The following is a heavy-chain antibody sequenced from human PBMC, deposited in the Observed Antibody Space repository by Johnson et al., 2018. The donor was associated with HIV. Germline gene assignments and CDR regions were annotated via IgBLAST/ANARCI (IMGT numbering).Heavy chain of an antibody. V-gene: IGHV3-30*18. CDR1: GFTFSSYG. Sequence: QVQLVESGGGVVQPGRSLRLSCADSGFTFSSYGMHWVRQAPGKGLEWVAVISYDGSNKYYADSVKGRFTISRDNSKNTLYLQMNSLRAEDTAVYYCAKVNRMEQRLAGGGAFDIWGQGTMVTVSS. CDR2: ISYDGSNK. J-gene: IGHJ3*02. CDR3: AKVNRMEQRLAGGGAFDI. D-gene: IGHD6-19*01.